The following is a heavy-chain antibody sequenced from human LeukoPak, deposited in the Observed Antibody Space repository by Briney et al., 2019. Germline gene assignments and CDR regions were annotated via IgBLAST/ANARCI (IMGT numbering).Heavy chain of an antibody. CDR1: GYTFTSYG. CDR2: ISAYNGNT. D-gene: IGHD3-10*01. Sequence: ASVKVSCKASGYTFTSYGISWVRQAPGQGLEWMGWISAYNGNTNYAQKLQGRVTVTTDTSTSTAYMELRSLRSDDTAVYYCARTYYYGSGSYSRGTFDYWGQGTLVTVSS. J-gene: IGHJ4*02. V-gene: IGHV1-18*01. CDR3: ARTYYYGSGSYSRGTFDY.